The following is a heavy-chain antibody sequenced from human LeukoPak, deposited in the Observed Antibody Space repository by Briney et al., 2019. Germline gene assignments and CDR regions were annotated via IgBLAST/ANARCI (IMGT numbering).Heavy chain of an antibody. CDR2: INWNGGST. D-gene: IGHD3-10*02. V-gene: IGHV3-20*04. CDR3: AELGITMIGGG. J-gene: IGHJ6*04. Sequence: GGSLRLSCAASGFTFYDYGMNWVRQAPGKGLEWVSGINWNGGSTVYADSVKGRFTISRDNAKNSLYLQMNSLRAEDTAVYYCAELGITMIGGGWGKGTTVTISA. CDR1: GFTFYDYG.